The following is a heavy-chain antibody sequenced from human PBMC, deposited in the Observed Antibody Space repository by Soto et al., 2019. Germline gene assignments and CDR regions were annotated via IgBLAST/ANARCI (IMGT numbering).Heavy chain of an antibody. V-gene: IGHV3-74*01. D-gene: IGHD4-17*01. J-gene: IGHJ3*02. CDR2: INGDGSST. Sequence: EVQVVESGGGMVQPGGSLRLCCAGSGFTFSHYWMHWVRQAPGEGLVWISRINGDGSSTSYGDSVKGRFTISRDNAKNTLYLQMNTLRPEDTAVYYCAVHGDYDAFDMWGQGTMVTVSS. CDR1: GFTFSHYW. CDR3: AVHGDYDAFDM.